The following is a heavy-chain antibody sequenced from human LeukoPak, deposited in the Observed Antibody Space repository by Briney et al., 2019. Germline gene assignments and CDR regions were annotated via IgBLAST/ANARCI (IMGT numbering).Heavy chain of an antibody. D-gene: IGHD3-22*01. J-gene: IGHJ5*02. V-gene: IGHV4-59*01. Sequence: PSETLSLTCTVSGGSISTYYWSWIRQPPGKGLEWIGYIYYSGSTNYNPSLKSRVTISVDTSKNQFSLKLSSVTAADTAVYYCARDAPYYYDSSGSNNWFDPWGQGTLVTISS. CDR2: IYYSGST. CDR1: GGSISTYY. CDR3: ARDAPYYYDSSGSNNWFDP.